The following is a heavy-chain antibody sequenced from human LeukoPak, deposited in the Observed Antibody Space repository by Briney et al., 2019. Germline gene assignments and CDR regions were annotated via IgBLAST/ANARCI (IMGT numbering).Heavy chain of an antibody. J-gene: IGHJ4*02. CDR3: ASSRGDLWSAPFDY. D-gene: IGHD3-3*01. CDR2: IYTSGTT. V-gene: IGHV4-4*07. Sequence: KSSETLSLTCTVSSGSISNYYWSWIRQPAGKGLEWIGRIYTSGTTDYNPSLKGRVTKSVDTSKNQFSLKLSSVTAADTAVYYCASSRGDLWSAPFDYWGQGALVTVSS. CDR1: SGSISNYY.